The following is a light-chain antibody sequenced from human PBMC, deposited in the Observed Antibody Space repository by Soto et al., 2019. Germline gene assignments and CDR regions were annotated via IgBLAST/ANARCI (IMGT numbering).Light chain of an antibody. Sequence: QSVLTQPPSASGSPGQSVTISCTGTSSDVGAYDYVAWYQQHPGEAPKLIIYDVTQRPSGVPDRFSGSKSANTASLTVSGVQAEDEAVYYCSSYAGRNKFVFGTGTKLTVL. CDR2: DVT. J-gene: IGLJ1*01. CDR1: SSDVGAYDY. CDR3: SSYAGRNKFV. V-gene: IGLV2-8*01.